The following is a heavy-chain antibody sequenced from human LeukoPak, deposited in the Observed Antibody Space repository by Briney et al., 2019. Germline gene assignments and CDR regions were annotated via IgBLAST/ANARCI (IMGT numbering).Heavy chain of an antibody. V-gene: IGHV4-30-2*01. CDR2: IYHSGST. CDR3: ASFLMDYYDATGPANYYFDY. J-gene: IGHJ4*02. Sequence: SQTLSLTCAVSGGSISSGGYSWSWIRQPPGKGLEWIGYIYHSGSTYYNPSLKSRVTISVDRSKNQFSLKLSSVTAADTAVYYRASFLMDYYDATGPANYYFDYWGQGTLVTVSS. D-gene: IGHD3-22*01. CDR1: GGSISSGGYS.